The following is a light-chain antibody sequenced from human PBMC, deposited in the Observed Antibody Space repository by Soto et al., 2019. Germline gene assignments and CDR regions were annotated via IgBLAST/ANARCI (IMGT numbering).Light chain of an antibody. V-gene: IGKV3-15*01. CDR1: QSVSSSY. Sequence: EIVLTQSPGTLSLSPGERATLSCRASQSVSSSYLAWYQQEPGQAPRLLIYGASTRATGIPARFSGSGSGTEFTLTISSLQSEDFGVYYCQQYNNWPPWSFXQGTKVDIK. J-gene: IGKJ1*01. CDR2: GAS. CDR3: QQYNNWPPWS.